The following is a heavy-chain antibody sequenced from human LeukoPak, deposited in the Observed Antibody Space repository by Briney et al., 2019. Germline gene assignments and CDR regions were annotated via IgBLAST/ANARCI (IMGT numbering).Heavy chain of an antibody. D-gene: IGHD3-10*01. J-gene: IGHJ4*02. V-gene: IGHV1-46*01. CDR3: AILGGSGSYYSIPFDY. CDR2: INPSGGST. Sequence: EASVKVSCTASGYTFTSYYMHWVRQAPGQGLEWMGIINPSGGSTSYAQKFQGRVTMTRDTSTSTVYMELSSLRSEDTAVYYCAILGGSGSYYSIPFDYWGQGTLVTVSS. CDR1: GYTFTSYY.